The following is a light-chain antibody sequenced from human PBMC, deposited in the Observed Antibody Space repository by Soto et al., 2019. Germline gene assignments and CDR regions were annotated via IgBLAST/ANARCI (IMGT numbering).Light chain of an antibody. CDR3: AAWDDSRGV. CDR2: RNN. J-gene: IGLJ3*02. Sequence: SVLTEPPSASGTPGQRVTISCSGSSSNIGSNYVYWYQQLPGTAPKLLIYRNNQRPSGVPDRFSGSKSGTSASLAISGLRSEDEADYYCAAWDDSRGVFGGGTKLTVL. V-gene: IGLV1-47*01. CDR1: SSNIGSNY.